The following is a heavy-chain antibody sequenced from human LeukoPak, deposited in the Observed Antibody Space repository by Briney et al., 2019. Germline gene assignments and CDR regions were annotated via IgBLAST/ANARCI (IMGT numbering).Heavy chain of an antibody. D-gene: IGHD5-18*01. Sequence: GGSLRLSCAVSGFTLRSYWMNWVRQAPGKGLEWVANIKQDGSQKYYVDSVKGRFTISRDNAKNSLYLQLNSLRAEDTAVYYCARDESGDSYGLYWGQGTLVTVSS. CDR2: IKQDGSQK. CDR3: ARDESGDSYGLY. V-gene: IGHV3-7*05. J-gene: IGHJ4*02. CDR1: GFTLRSYW.